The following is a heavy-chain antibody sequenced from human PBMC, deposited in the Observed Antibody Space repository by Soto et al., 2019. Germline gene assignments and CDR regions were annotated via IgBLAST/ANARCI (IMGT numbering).Heavy chain of an antibody. CDR2: IIPIFGTA. D-gene: IGHD1-7*01. CDR3: ARGSANWNYNNWFDP. Sequence: WASVKVSCKASGCTFSSYAISWVRQAPGQGLEWMGGIIPIFGTANYAQKFQGRVTITADESTSTAYMELSSLRSEDTAVYYCARGSANWNYNNWFDPWGQGTLVTVSS. CDR1: GCTFSSYA. V-gene: IGHV1-69*13. J-gene: IGHJ5*02.